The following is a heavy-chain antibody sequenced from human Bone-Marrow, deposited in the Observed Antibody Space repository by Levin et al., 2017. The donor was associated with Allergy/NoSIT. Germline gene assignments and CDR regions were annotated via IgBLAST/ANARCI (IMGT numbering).Heavy chain of an antibody. J-gene: IGHJ6*02. CDR3: AKGVIIYFYYGMDV. V-gene: IGHV3-23*01. CDR1: GFTFSTSG. D-gene: IGHD3-10*01. CDR2: ISASGYST. Sequence: PGGSLRLSCAASGFTFSTSGLTWVRQAPGKGLAWVSGISASGYSTSYADSVKGRFTISRDNSKNTVSLQMNSLRAEDTAVYYCAKGVIIYFYYGMDVWGQGTTVTVSS.